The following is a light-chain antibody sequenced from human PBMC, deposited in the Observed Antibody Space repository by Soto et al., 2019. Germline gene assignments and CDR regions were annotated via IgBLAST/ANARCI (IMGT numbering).Light chain of an antibody. Sequence: EIVLTQSPGTLSLSPWERATLSCRASQSVSNNYLAWYQQKPGQAPRLLIYGASNRATGIPDRFSGSGSGTDFTLTISRLEPEDFAVYYCQQYGSSGTFGQGTEVDIK. CDR2: GAS. CDR1: QSVSNNY. CDR3: QQYGSSGT. V-gene: IGKV3-20*01. J-gene: IGKJ1*01.